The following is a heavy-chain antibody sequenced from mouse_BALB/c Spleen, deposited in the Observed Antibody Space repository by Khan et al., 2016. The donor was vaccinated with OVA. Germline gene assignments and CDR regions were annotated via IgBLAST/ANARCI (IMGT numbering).Heavy chain of an antibody. CDR3: TRHGTAAGFSY. Sequence: EVQLQQSGPELMKPGASVKISCKASGYSFTTYYIHWVIQSHGPSLEWIGYLDPFSGGTTYNQKFKGKATLTVDKSSSTAYIHLTNRTSEYSAVDFCTRHGTAAGFSYWGQGTLVTVSA. D-gene: IGHD2-1*01. V-gene: IGHV1S135*01. CDR2: LDPFSGGT. J-gene: IGHJ3*01. CDR1: GYSFTTYY.